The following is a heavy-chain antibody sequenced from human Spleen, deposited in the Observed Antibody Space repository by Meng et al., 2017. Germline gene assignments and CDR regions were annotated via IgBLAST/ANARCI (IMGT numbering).Heavy chain of an antibody. CDR2: INHSGST. CDR3: ARGSTTMADEFDY. CDR1: GVSFSVYY. Sequence: HVQLQQWGAGLLNPSETLSATCAVYGVSFSVYYWSWIRQPPGNGLEGSVEINHSGSTNYNPSLKSRGAISVHTHKNQFYLNLCSVTAADTAVYYCARGSTTMADEFDYWGQGTLVTVSS. J-gene: IGHJ4*02. D-gene: IGHD4-11*01. V-gene: IGHV4-34*01.